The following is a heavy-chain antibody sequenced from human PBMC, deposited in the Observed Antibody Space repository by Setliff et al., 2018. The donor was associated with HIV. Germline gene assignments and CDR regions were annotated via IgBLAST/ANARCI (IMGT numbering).Heavy chain of an antibody. D-gene: IGHD6-6*01. CDR3: ARDPSGSDAFDI. CDR1: GGSIGSYY. V-gene: IGHV4-59*01. Sequence: ETLSLTCTVSGGSIGSYYWNWIRQSPGKGLEWIGYIYYSGTTNYNPSLKSRVTISVDKSKNQFSLKLSSVTAADTAVYFCARDPSGSDAFDIWGQGTMVTVS. CDR2: IYYSGTT. J-gene: IGHJ3*02.